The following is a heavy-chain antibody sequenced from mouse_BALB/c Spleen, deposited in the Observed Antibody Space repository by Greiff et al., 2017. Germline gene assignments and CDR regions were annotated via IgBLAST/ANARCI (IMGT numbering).Heavy chain of an antibody. CDR1: GFTFSDYY. V-gene: IGHV5-4*02. Sequence: DVKLVESGGGLVKPGGSLKLSCAASGFTFSDYYMYWVRQTPEKRLEWVATISDGGSYTYYPDSVKGRFTISRDNAKNNLYLQMSSLKSEDTAMYYCARDGEVPAWFAYWGQGTLVTVSA. J-gene: IGHJ3*01. D-gene: IGHD2-14*01. CDR3: ARDGEVPAWFAY. CDR2: ISDGGSYT.